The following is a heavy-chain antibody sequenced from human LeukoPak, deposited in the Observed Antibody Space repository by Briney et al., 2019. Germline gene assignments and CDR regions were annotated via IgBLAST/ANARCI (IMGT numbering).Heavy chain of an antibody. D-gene: IGHD3-3*01. CDR1: GYTFTGYY. Sequence: ASVKVSCKASGYTFTGYYMHWVRQAPGQGLEWMGWISAYNGNTNYAQKLQGRVTMTTDTSTSTAYMELRSLRSDDTAVYYCARDGDFNYYYYGMDVWGQGTTVTVSS. J-gene: IGHJ6*02. V-gene: IGHV1-18*04. CDR3: ARDGDFNYYYYGMDV. CDR2: ISAYNGNT.